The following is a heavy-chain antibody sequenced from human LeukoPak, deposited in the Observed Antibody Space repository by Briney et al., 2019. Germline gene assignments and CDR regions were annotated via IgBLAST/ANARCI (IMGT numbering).Heavy chain of an antibody. CDR1: GFTFSSQD. CDR2: ISTSSSHI. J-gene: IGHJ4*02. CDR3: AKDVGACSSSSCYRLH. Sequence: GGSLRLSCAASGFTFSSQDMNWVRQAPGKGLEWVSSISTSSSHIYYADSVKGRFTISRDNAQNSLYLQMKSLRAEDTGVYYCAKDVGACSSSSCYRLHWGQGTLVTVSS. D-gene: IGHD2-2*02. V-gene: IGHV3-21*01.